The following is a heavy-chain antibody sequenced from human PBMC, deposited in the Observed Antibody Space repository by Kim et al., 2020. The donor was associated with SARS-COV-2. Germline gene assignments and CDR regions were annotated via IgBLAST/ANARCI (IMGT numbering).Heavy chain of an antibody. CDR1: GFTFSSYA. V-gene: IGHV3-23*01. CDR2: ISSSGGSS. CDR3: AKDESIWLGEFDAFDI. Sequence: GGSLRLSCAASGFTFSSYAMSWVRQAPGRGLEWVSTISSSGGSSYYADSVKGRFTISRDNSKNTLSLQINSLRTDDTAVYYCAKDESIWLGEFDAFDIWGQGTMVTVSS. D-gene: IGHD3-10*01. J-gene: IGHJ3*02.